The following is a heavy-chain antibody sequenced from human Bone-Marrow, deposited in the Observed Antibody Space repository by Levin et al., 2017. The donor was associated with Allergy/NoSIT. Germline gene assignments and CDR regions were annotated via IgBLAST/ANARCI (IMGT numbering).Heavy chain of an antibody. CDR3: ARVLTTVTPAYEPYYMDV. J-gene: IGHJ6*03. CDR1: GASVQNHH. Sequence: SETLSLSCTVSGASVQNHHWSWIRQPPGKRFQWIGYIYDSGTPNYSPSLESRLTISADTSRNQVSLKLRSVTAADTAVYYCARVLTTVTPAYEPYYMDVWGQGTTVTVSS. D-gene: IGHD4-17*01. CDR2: IYDSGTP. V-gene: IGHV4-59*02.